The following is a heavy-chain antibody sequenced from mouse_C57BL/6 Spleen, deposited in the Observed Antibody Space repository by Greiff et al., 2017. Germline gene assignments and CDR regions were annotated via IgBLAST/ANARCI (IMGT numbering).Heavy chain of an antibody. CDR1: GYTFTSYW. CDR3: VSNYGAMDY. Sequence: QVHVKQSGAELAKPGASVKLSCKASGYTFTSYWMHWVKQRPGQGLEWIGYINPSSGYTKYNQKFKDKATLTADKSSSTAYMQLSSLTYEDSAVYYCVSNYGAMDYWGQGTSVTVSS. CDR2: INPSSGYT. J-gene: IGHJ4*01. D-gene: IGHD2-5*01. V-gene: IGHV1-7*01.